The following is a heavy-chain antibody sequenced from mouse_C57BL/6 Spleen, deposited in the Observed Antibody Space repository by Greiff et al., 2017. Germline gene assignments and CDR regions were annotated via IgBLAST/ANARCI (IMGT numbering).Heavy chain of an antibody. D-gene: IGHD1-3*01. CDR2: INPYNGGT. Sequence: VQLQQSGPVLVKPGASVKMSCKASGYTFTDYYMNWVKQSHGKSLEWIGVINPYNGGTSYNQKFKGKATLTVDKSSSTAYMELNSLTSEDSAVYYCARLGGKAFDYWGQGTTLTVSS. CDR3: ARLGGKAFDY. CDR1: GYTFTDYY. J-gene: IGHJ2*01. V-gene: IGHV1-19*01.